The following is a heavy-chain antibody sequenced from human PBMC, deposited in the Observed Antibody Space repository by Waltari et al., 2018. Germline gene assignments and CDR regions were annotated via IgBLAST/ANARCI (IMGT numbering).Heavy chain of an antibody. CDR2: INHSGRT. J-gene: IGHJ6*02. CDR1: GGSFSGYY. Sequence: QVQLQQWGAGLLKPSETLSLTCAVYGGSFSGYYWSWIRQPPGKGLEWIGEINHSGRTNHNPSLKSRVTISVDTSKNQFSLKLSSVTAADTAVYYCARGSPRTTPYYYYYYGMDVWGQGTTVTVSS. D-gene: IGHD1-7*01. CDR3: ARGSPRTTPYYYYYYGMDV. V-gene: IGHV4-34*01.